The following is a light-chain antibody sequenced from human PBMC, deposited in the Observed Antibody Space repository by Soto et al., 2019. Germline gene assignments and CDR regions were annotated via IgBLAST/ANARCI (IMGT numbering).Light chain of an antibody. CDR2: AAS. CDR3: QQYYSHPRK. Sequence: AIRMTQSPSSFSASTGDRVTITCRASQGISSYLAWYQQKPGKAPKLLIYAASTLQSGVPSRFSGSGSGTGFTLTNSCLQAEDFATYYCQQYYSHPRKFGQEHKVEIK. J-gene: IGKJ1*01. CDR1: QGISSY. V-gene: IGKV1-8*01.